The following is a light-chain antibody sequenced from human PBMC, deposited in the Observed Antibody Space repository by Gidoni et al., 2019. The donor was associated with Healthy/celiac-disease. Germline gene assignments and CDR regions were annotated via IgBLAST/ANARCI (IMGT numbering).Light chain of an antibody. CDR3: QQYYSTLPYT. CDR1: QSVLYSSNNKNY. Sequence: DIVMTQSPDSLAVSLGERATINCKSSQSVLYSSNNKNYLAWYQQKPGQPPKLLIYWASTRESGVTDRFRGSGSGTDFTLTISSLQAEDVAVYYWQQYYSTLPYTFGQGTKLEIK. J-gene: IGKJ2*01. V-gene: IGKV4-1*01. CDR2: WAS.